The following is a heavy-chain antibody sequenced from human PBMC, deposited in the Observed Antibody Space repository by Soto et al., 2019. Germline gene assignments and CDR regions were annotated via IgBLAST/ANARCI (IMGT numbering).Heavy chain of an antibody. V-gene: IGHV3-23*01. CDR1: GFTFSSYA. Sequence: EVQLLESGGGLVQPGGSLRLSCAASGFTFSSYAMNWVRQAPGKGLEWVSSIISGGGNTNSADSVKGRFTISSDNSKNTLYLQMNSLRAEDTAVYYCAKTVAPYYHYSYMDVWGQGTTVTVSS. J-gene: IGHJ6*03. CDR2: IISGGGNT. CDR3: AKTVAPYYHYSYMDV.